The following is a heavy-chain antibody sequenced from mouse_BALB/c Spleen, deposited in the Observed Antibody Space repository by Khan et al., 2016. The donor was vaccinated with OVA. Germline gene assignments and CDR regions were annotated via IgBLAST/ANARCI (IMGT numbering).Heavy chain of an antibody. CDR1: GFTFSSYG. CDR2: INSNGGST. CDR3: ARMARTIN. Sequence: VELVESGGGLVQPGGSLKLSCAASGFTFSSYGMSWVRQTPDKRLELVATINSNGGSTYYQDSVKGRFTISRDNAKNTPYLQMSSLKSEDTAMYCCARMARTINWGQGTTLTVSS. J-gene: IGHJ2*01. V-gene: IGHV5-6-3*01.